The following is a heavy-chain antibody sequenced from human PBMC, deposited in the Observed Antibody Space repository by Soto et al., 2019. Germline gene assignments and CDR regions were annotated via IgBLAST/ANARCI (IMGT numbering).Heavy chain of an antibody. CDR1: GGSISSSSYY. Sequence: SATLSLTCTVSGGSISSSSYYWGWIRQPPGKGLEWIGSIYYSGSTYYNPSLKSRVTISVDTSKNQFSLKLSSVTAADTAVYYCARARADFWSGSWFDPWGQGTLVTVS. CDR2: IYYSGST. V-gene: IGHV4-39*07. D-gene: IGHD3-3*01. CDR3: ARARADFWSGSWFDP. J-gene: IGHJ5*02.